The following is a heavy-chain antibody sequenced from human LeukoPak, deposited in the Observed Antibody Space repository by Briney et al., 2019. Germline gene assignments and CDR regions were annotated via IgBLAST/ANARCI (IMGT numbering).Heavy chain of an antibody. CDR3: ARWGGGIAAREVHYYYYYMDV. D-gene: IGHD6-13*01. CDR2: ISYDGSNK. J-gene: IGHJ6*03. V-gene: IGHV3-30-3*01. CDR1: GFTFSGYS. Sequence: GGSLRLSCAASGFTFSGYSMNWVRQAPGKGLEWVAVISYDGSNKYYADSVKGRFTISRDNSKNTLYLQMNSLRAEDTAVYYCARWGGGIAAREVHYYYYYMDVWGKGTTVTVSS.